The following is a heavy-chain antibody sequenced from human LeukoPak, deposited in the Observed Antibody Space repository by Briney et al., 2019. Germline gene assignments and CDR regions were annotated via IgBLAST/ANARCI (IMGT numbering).Heavy chain of an antibody. CDR1: GYTFSDYY. Sequence: ASVKVSCKASGYTFSDYYMHWVRQAPGQGLEWMGWINPNNGATSYAQKFQGRVTMTRDTYISTTYMELSSLRSDDTAVYYCARDFQRYFDDWGQGTLVTASS. CDR2: INPNNGAT. CDR3: ARDFQRYFDD. J-gene: IGHJ4*02. V-gene: IGHV1-2*02.